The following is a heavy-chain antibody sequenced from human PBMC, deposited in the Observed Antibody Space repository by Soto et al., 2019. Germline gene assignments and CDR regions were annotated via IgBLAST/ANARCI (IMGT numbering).Heavy chain of an antibody. CDR3: ARVGQQSYIFDY. Sequence: SVQVSCKASGGTFSSYAISWVRQAPGQGLEWMGGIIPIFGTANYAQKFQGRFTITADESTSTAYMELSSLRSEDTAVYYCARVGQQSYIFDYWGQGTLVTVSS. CDR1: GGTFSSYA. D-gene: IGHD6-13*01. V-gene: IGHV1-69*13. CDR2: IIPIFGTA. J-gene: IGHJ4*02.